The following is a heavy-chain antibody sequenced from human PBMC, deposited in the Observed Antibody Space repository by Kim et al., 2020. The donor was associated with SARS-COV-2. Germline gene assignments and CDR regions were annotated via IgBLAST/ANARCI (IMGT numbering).Heavy chain of an antibody. Sequence: SETLSLTFTVSGGSISSYYWSWIRQPPGKGLEWIGYIYYSGSTNYNPSLKSRVTISVDTSKNQFSLKLSSVTAADTAVYYCARRSGTPTSYYYYGMDVWGQGTTVTVSS. V-gene: IGHV4-59*08. J-gene: IGHJ6*02. CDR3: ARRSGTPTSYYYYGMDV. CDR2: IYYSGST. D-gene: IGHD2-2*01. CDR1: GGSISSYY.